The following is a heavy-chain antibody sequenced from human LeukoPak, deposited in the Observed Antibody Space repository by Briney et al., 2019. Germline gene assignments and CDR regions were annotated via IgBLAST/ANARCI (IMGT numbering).Heavy chain of an antibody. V-gene: IGHV3-49*04. J-gene: IGHJ4*02. Sequence: GVSLRLSCTTSGFTFGDYAMSWVRQAPGKGLEWLGVIRSQAYGVTTQYAASVKGRFTISRDDSKSLAYLQMNSLKTEDTAVYHCARPGETYCGGSCYFFDYWGQGTLVTVSS. CDR2: IRSQAYGVTT. CDR3: ARPGETYCGGSCYFFDY. D-gene: IGHD2-15*01. CDR1: GFTFGDYA.